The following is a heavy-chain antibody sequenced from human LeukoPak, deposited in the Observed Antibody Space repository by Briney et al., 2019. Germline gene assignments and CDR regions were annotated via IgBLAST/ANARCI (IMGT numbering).Heavy chain of an antibody. CDR2: ISSSSSYI. V-gene: IGHV3-21*04. J-gene: IGHJ4*02. D-gene: IGHD1-1*01. CDR3: AKYPITTGTTGGLDY. CDR1: GFTFSSYS. Sequence: PGGSLRLSCAASGFTFSSYSMNWVRQAPGKGLEWVSSISSSSSYIYYADSVKGRFTISRDNAKNSLYLQMNSLRAEDTAVYYCAKYPITTGTTGGLDYWGQGTLVTVSS.